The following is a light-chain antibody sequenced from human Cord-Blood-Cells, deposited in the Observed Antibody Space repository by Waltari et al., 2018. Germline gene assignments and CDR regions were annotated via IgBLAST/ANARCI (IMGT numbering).Light chain of an antibody. J-gene: IGKJ2*01. V-gene: IGKV4-1*01. Sequence: SLGERATINCKSSQSVLYSSNNKNYLAWYQQKPGQPPKLLIYWASTRESGVPDRFSGSGSGTDFTLTISSLQAEDVAVYYCQQYYSTPSYTFGQGTKLEIK. CDR3: QQYYSTPSYT. CDR1: QSVLYSSNNKNY. CDR2: WAS.